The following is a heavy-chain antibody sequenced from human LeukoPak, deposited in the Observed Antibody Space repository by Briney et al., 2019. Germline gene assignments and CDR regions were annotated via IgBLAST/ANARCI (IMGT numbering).Heavy chain of an antibody. Sequence: GGSLRLSCAASRFTFSTRWMNWVRQAPGKGLVWVSRINSDGSSTNYADSVKGRFTISRDNAKNTLYLQMSSLRAEDTAVYYCARHAVGIGVNYWGQGTLVTVSS. D-gene: IGHD2-21*01. J-gene: IGHJ4*02. CDR2: INSDGSST. V-gene: IGHV3-74*01. CDR3: ARHAVGIGVNY. CDR1: RFTFSTRW.